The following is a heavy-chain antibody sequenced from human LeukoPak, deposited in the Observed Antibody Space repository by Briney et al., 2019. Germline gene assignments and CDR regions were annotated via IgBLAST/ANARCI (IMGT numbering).Heavy chain of an antibody. V-gene: IGHV4-39*01. CDR1: GGSISSSSYY. CDR3: ARDSSGYFYGNAFDI. J-gene: IGHJ3*02. D-gene: IGHD3-22*01. CDR2: IYYSGST. Sequence: SETLSLTCTVSGGSISSSSYYWGWIRQPPGKGLEWIGRIYYSGSTYYNPSLKSLVTISVDTSKNQFSLKLSSVTAADTAVYYCARDSSGYFYGNAFDIWGQGTMVTVSS.